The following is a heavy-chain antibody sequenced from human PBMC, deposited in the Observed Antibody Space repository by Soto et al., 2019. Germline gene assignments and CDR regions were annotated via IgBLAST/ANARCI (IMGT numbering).Heavy chain of an antibody. CDR1: GDSIGGGNYY. D-gene: IGHD3-22*01. Sequence: SETLSLTCTVSGDSIGGGNYYWTWIRQHPGRGLEWIGYIYYTGTTHYSPSLQSRVTMSVDTSKNQVSLTLTSLTPADTAVYFCARLYTYGYYHFDHWGQGALVTVSS. V-gene: IGHV4-31*03. CDR2: IYYTGTT. J-gene: IGHJ4*02. CDR3: ARLYTYGYYHFDH.